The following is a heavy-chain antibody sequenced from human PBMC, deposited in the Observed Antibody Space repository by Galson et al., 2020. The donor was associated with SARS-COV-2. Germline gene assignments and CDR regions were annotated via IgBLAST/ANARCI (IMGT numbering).Heavy chain of an antibody. Sequence: SETLSLTCTVSGGSIRSSSYYWGWIRQPPGKGLEWIGSISYSGSTYYNPPLKSRVTTSVDTSKNQLSLKLSSVTAADTAVYYCARLPAPSGSVTANDAFDIWGQGTMVTVSS. V-gene: IGHV4-39*01. CDR3: ARLPAPSGSVTANDAFDI. CDR1: GGSIRSSSYY. J-gene: IGHJ3*02. D-gene: IGHD2-21*02. CDR2: ISYSGST.